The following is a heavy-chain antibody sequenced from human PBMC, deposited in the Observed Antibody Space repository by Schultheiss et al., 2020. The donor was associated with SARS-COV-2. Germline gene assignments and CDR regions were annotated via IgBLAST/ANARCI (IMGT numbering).Heavy chain of an antibody. Sequence: SQTLSLTCTVSGGSVSSGNYYWSWIRQPPGKGLEWIGYIYHSGSTNYNPSLQSRVTISLDTSKNKFSLKLSSVTAADTAVYYCARVDYGDQGYFDYWGQGTLVTVSS. D-gene: IGHD4-17*01. J-gene: IGHJ4*02. CDR2: IYHSGST. CDR3: ARVDYGDQGYFDY. V-gene: IGHV4-61*01. CDR1: GGSVSSGNYY.